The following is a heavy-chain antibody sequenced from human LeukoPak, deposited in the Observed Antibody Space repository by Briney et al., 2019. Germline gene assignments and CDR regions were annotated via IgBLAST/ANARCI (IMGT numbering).Heavy chain of an antibody. J-gene: IGHJ4*02. Sequence: GGSLRLSCAASGFTFSNYGMHWVRQAPDKGLEWVAFIHNDGTKEYYGDSVKGRFTVSRGNSQNTLYLQMNSLKVEDSSIYYCATSDAEDSWGQGTRVIVSS. V-gene: IGHV3-30*02. CDR2: IHNDGTKE. CDR3: ATSDAEDS. CDR1: GFTFSNYG.